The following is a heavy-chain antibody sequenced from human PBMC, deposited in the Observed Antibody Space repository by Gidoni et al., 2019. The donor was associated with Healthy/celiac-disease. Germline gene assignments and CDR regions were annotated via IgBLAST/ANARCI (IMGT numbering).Heavy chain of an antibody. V-gene: IGHV3-7*03. D-gene: IGHD2-2*01. CDR1: GFTFSSYW. CDR2: IKQDGSEK. J-gene: IGHJ6*02. CDR3: ARLVGYCSSTSCLAFRGMDV. Sequence: EVQLVESGGGLVQPGGSLRLSCAASGFTFSSYWMSWVRQAPGKGLELVANIKQDGSEKYYVDSVKGRFTISRDNAKNSLYLQMNSLRAEDTAVYYCARLVGYCSSTSCLAFRGMDVWGQGTTVTVSS.